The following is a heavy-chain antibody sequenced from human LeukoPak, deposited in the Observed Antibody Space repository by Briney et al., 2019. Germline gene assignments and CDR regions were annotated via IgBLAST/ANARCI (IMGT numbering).Heavy chain of an antibody. CDR1: GFTFGSYW. CDR3: ARDVVPAALYYYNGMDV. J-gene: IGHJ6*02. V-gene: IGHV3-7*03. Sequence: GVSLRLSCAASGFTFGSYWMSWVRQAPGKGLEWVANIKQDGSEKYYVDSVKGRFTISRDNAKNSLYLQMNSLRAEDTAVYYCARDVVPAALYYYNGMDVWGQGTTVTVSS. D-gene: IGHD2-2*01. CDR2: IKQDGSEK.